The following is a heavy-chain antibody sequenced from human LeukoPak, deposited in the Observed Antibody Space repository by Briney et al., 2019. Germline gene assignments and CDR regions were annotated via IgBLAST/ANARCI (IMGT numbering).Heavy chain of an antibody. J-gene: IGHJ4*02. CDR1: GFTFSSYW. D-gene: IGHD3-22*01. V-gene: IGHV3-7*03. CDR3: AKGRYYYDSSGYRLSYFDY. Sequence: GGSLRLSCAASGFTFSSYWMSWVRQAPGKGLEWVANIKQDGSEKYYVDSVKGRFTISRDNAKNSLYLQMNSLRAEDTALYYCAKGRYYYDSSGYRLSYFDYWGQGTLVTVSS. CDR2: IKQDGSEK.